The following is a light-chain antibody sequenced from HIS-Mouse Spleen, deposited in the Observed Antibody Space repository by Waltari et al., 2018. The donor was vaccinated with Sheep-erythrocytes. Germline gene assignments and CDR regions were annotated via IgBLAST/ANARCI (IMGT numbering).Light chain of an antibody. CDR1: SSDVGSYNI. J-gene: IGLJ3*02. V-gene: IGLV2-23*01. CDR3: CSYAGSSTWV. CDR2: EGS. Sequence: QSALTQPASVSGSPGQSLPISCTGTSSDVGSYNIVSWYQQHPGKAPKLMIYEGSKRPSGVSNRFSGSKSGNTASLTISGLQAEDEADYYCCSYAGSSTWVFGGGTKLTVL.